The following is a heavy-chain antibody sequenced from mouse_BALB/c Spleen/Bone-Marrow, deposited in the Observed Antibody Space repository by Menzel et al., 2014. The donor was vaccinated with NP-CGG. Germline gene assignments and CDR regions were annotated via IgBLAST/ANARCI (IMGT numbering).Heavy chain of an antibody. CDR2: ISNLAYSI. CDR3: ARDQVYYYGSSYGYFDV. Sequence: EVQVVESGGGIVQPGGSRKLSCAASGFTFSDYGMAWVRQAPGKGPEWVAFISNLAYSIYYADTVTGRFTISRENAKNTLYLEMSSLRSEDTAMYYCARDQVYYYGSSYGYFDVWGAGTTVTVSS. D-gene: IGHD1-1*01. J-gene: IGHJ1*01. CDR1: GFTFSDYG. V-gene: IGHV5-15*02.